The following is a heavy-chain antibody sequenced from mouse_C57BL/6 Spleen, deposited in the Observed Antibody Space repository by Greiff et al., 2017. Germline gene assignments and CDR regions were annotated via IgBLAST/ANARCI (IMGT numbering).Heavy chain of an antibody. Sequence: EVQLQESGAELVRPGASVKLSCTASGFNIKDDYMHWVKQRPEQGLEWIGWIDPENGDTEYASKFQGKATITADTSSNTAYLQLSSLTSEDTAVYYCTHRLYYAMDYWGQGTSVTVSS. CDR3: THRLYYAMDY. CDR2: IDPENGDT. V-gene: IGHV14-4*01. CDR1: GFNIKDDY. J-gene: IGHJ4*01.